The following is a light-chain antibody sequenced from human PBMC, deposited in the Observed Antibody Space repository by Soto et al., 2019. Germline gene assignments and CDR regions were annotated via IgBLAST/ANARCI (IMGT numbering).Light chain of an antibody. CDR3: QQLNSHPRT. CDR1: QAIINN. J-gene: IGKJ2*01. CDR2: GAS. V-gene: IGKV1-9*01. Sequence: DIQLTQSPIFLSASVGDRVTISCRASQAIINNLAWYQQKPGKAPNLLIFGASTLQGGVPSRFSGSGSGTEFTLTISSLQPEDFATYYCQQLNSHPRTFGQGTKLEIK.